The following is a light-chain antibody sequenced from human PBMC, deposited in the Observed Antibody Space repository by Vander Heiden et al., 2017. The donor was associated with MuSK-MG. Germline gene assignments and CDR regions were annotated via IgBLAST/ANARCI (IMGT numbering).Light chain of an antibody. J-gene: IGLJ1*01. CDR2: GKN. CDR1: SLRSYY. CDR3: NSRDSSGNHLAV. Sequence: SSELTQDPAVSVALGQTVRITCQGDSLRSYYASWYQQKPGQAPVLVIYGKNNRPSGIPDLFSGSSSGNTASLTITGAQAEDEADYYCNSRDSSGNHLAVFGTGTKVTVL. V-gene: IGLV3-19*01.